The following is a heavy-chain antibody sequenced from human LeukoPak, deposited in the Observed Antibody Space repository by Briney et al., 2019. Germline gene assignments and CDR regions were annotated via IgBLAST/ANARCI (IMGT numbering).Heavy chain of an antibody. D-gene: IGHD3-3*01. CDR2: INPNSGGT. Sequence: ASVKVSCKASGYTFTGYYMHWVRQAPGQGLEWMGWINPNSGGTNYAQKFQGRVTMTRDTSISTAYMELSRLRSDDTAVYYCASEGGGTYYDFWSGSYWGQGTLVTVSS. J-gene: IGHJ4*02. CDR1: GYTFTGYY. CDR3: ASEGGGTYYDFWSGSY. V-gene: IGHV1-2*02.